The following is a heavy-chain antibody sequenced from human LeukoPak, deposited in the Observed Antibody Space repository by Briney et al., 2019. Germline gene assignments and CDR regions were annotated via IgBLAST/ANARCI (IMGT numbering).Heavy chain of an antibody. Sequence: SETLSLTCTVSSGSISTSNYYWGWVRQPPGKALEWIGNNSPSLKSRVTISLDTSRNQSSLKLNSVTAADTAVYYCAKSNGYGLIDIWGQGTMVTVSS. CDR1: SGSISTSNYY. V-gene: IGHV4-39*07. D-gene: IGHD3-10*01. CDR3: AKSNGYGLIDI. J-gene: IGHJ3*02.